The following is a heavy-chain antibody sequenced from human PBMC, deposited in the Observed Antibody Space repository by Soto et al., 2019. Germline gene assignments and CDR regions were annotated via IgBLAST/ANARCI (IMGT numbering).Heavy chain of an antibody. CDR2: ISGSGGST. CDR1: GFTFSSYA. Sequence: EVQLLESGGGLVQPGGSLRLSCAASGFTFSSYAMSWVRQAPGKWLEWVSAISGSGGSTYYADSVKGRFTISRDNYKNTLYLTMNIMVAEDTAVYYCAKDLLYGDAEDGVYWGQGTMVTVAS. V-gene: IGHV3-23*01. J-gene: IGHJ4*02. CDR3: AKDLLYGDAEDGVY. D-gene: IGHD4-17*01.